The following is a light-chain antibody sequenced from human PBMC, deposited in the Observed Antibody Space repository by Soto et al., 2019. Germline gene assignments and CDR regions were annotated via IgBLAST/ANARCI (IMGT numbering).Light chain of an antibody. CDR1: SSDVGGYNY. V-gene: IGLV2-14*03. J-gene: IGLJ1*01. CDR3: SSYTSSSTLSTYV. CDR2: DVS. Sequence: QSALTQPASVSGSPGQSITISCTGTSSDVGGYNYVSWYQHHPGKAPKLMIYDVSNRPSGVSHRFSGSKSGNTASLIISGLQSEDEADYYCSSYTSSSTLSTYVFGTGTKLTVL.